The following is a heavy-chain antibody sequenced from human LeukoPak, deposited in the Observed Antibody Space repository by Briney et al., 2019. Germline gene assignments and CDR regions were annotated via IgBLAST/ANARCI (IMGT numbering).Heavy chain of an antibody. CDR3: ARQDGYGLYYFDY. D-gene: IGHD5-18*01. CDR2: IYPGDSDT. V-gene: IGHV5-51*01. Sequence: GESLKISCKASGYTFTNYWIGWVRQMPGKGLEWMGIIYPGDSDTRYSPSFRGQVIISADKSISTAYLQWSSLKASDTAIYYCARQDGYGLYYFDYWGQGTLVTVSS. CDR1: GYTFTNYW. J-gene: IGHJ4*02.